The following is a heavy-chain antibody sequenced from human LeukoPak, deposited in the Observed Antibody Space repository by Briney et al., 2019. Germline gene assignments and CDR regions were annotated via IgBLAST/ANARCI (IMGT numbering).Heavy chain of an antibody. J-gene: IGHJ4*02. Sequence: SETLSLTCAVYGGSFSGYYWSWIRQPPGKGLEWIGYIYYSGSTNYNPSLKSRVTISVDTSKNQFSLKLSSVTAADTAVYYCARGPPILNIVLMVYAPYYFDYWGQGTLVTVSS. CDR1: GGSFSGYY. V-gene: IGHV4-59*01. CDR2: IYYSGST. D-gene: IGHD2-8*01. CDR3: ARGPPILNIVLMVYAPYYFDY.